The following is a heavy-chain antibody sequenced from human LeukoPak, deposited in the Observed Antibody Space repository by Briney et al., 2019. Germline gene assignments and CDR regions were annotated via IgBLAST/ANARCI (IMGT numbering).Heavy chain of an antibody. CDR1: GFPFNSYW. J-gene: IGHJ4*02. D-gene: IGHD2-8*01. CDR3: VRDLGYCTNAVCGD. CDR2: IKYDGSST. V-gene: IGHV3-74*01. Sequence: GSLRLSCAASGFPFNSYWMNWVRQAPGKGLVCVSRIKYDGSSTSYADSVKGRFTISRDNAKNTLYLQMNSLRAEDTAVYCCVRDLGYCTNAVCGDWGQGTLVTVSS.